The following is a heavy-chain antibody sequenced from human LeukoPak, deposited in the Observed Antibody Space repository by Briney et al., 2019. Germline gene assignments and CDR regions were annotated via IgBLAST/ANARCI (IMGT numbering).Heavy chain of an antibody. CDR2: IFYSGST. CDR3: ASPRTMVRGVKYFDS. V-gene: IGHV4-39*01. D-gene: IGHD3-10*01. Sequence: SETLSLTCTVSGGSISSSSYYWGWIRQPPGKGLEWIGSIFYSGSTYYNPSLKSRVTISVDTSKNQFSLKLSSVTAADAAVYYCASPRTMVRGVKYFDSWGQGTLVTVSS. CDR1: GGSISSSSYY. J-gene: IGHJ4*02.